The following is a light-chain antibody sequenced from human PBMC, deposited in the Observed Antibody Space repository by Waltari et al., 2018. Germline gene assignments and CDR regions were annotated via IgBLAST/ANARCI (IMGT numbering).Light chain of an antibody. J-gene: IGKJ3*01. V-gene: IGKV1-5*03. Sequence: DIQMTQSPSTLSASVGDRVTVTCRASETIYTSLAWYQQKPGRAPKLLIHGASSLESGVPSRFSGGGFGTEFSLTISSLQPDDFAIYYCQQYSDYFTFGPGTKVDFK. CDR1: ETIYTS. CDR2: GAS. CDR3: QQYSDYFT.